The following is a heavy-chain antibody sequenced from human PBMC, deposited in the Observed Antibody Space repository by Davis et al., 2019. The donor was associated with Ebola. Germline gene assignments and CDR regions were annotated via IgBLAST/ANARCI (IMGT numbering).Heavy chain of an antibody. V-gene: IGHV5-51*01. Sequence: GGSLRLSCEGSGYTFTNYRIAWVRLLPGKDLEWMGIIHPGDSETRYSPSFQGQVTISDDKSINTAYLQWRGLKASDTAVYYCARRNYYGSGSQYSHFDYWGQGTLVTVSS. CDR1: GYTFTNYR. CDR3: ARRNYYGSGSQYSHFDY. D-gene: IGHD3-10*01. CDR2: IHPGDSET. J-gene: IGHJ4*02.